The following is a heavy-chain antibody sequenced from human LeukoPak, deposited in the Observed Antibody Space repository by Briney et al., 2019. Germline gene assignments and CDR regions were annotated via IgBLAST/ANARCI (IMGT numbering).Heavy chain of an antibody. CDR2: IIPIFGTA. J-gene: IGHJ6*02. V-gene: IGHV1-69*01. CDR3: ASEKYYDFWSGYGYYYGMDV. CDR1: GGTFSSYA. Sequence: SVRVSCKASGGTFSSYAISWVRQAPGQGLEWMGGIIPIFGTANYAQKFQGRVTITADESTSTAYMELSSLRSEDTAVYYCASEKYYDFWSGYGYYYGMDVWGQGTTVTVSS. D-gene: IGHD3-3*01.